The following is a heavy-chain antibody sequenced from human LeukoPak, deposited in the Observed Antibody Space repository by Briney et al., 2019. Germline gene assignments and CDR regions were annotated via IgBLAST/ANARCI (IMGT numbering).Heavy chain of an antibody. CDR2: IKQDGSEK. J-gene: IGHJ4*02. CDR3: ARDYGGNSVNCFVY. D-gene: IGHD4-23*01. CDR1: GFTFSSYW. V-gene: IGHV3-7*01. Sequence: GGSQRLSCAASGFTFSSYWMSWVRQAPGKGLEWVANIKQDGSEKYYVDSVKGRFTISRDNAKNSLYLQMNSLRAEDTAVYYCARDYGGNSVNCFVYWGEGTLGTVSS.